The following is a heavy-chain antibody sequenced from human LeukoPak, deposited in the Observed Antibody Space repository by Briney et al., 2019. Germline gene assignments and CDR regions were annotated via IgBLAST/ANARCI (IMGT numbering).Heavy chain of an antibody. J-gene: IGHJ4*02. D-gene: IGHD5-18*01. Sequence: ASVKVSCKXSGYTFTSYDINWVRQATGQGLEWMGWMNPNSGNTGYSQKFQGRVTMTRNTSISTVYMELSSLRSEDTAVYYCARGPRRGYSYVQDFDYWGQGTLVTVSS. CDR3: ARGPRRGYSYVQDFDY. V-gene: IGHV1-8*01. CDR2: MNPNSGNT. CDR1: GYTFTSYD.